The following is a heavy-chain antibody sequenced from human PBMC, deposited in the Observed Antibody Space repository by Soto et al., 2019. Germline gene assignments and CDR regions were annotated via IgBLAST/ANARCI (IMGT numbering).Heavy chain of an antibody. J-gene: IGHJ4*02. D-gene: IGHD5-12*01. V-gene: IGHV4-39*01. CDR1: GCSIISSSYY. Sequence: PSETLSLTCTVSGCSIISSSYYWAWIRQPPGKGLEWLGNIDYSGNTYYNPSLERRVAISVDPSKNQFSLMLTSVTAFYTAVYYCEGHVGVSGYEYYFDQWGKGTLVTVSS. CDR2: IDYSGNT. CDR3: EGHVGVSGYEYYFDQ.